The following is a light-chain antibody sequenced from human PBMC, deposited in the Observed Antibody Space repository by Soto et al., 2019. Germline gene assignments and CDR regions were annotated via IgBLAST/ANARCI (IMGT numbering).Light chain of an antibody. CDR1: QSVISTY. Sequence: EIVLTQSPGTLSLSSGEGATLSCRASQSVISTYLAWYQQRPGQAPRLLIYGASNRASGIPDRFSGSGSGTDFTLTISRLEPEDFAVYYCQQYGSSLTWTFGQGTKVEIK. J-gene: IGKJ1*01. CDR3: QQYGSSLTWT. V-gene: IGKV3-20*01. CDR2: GAS.